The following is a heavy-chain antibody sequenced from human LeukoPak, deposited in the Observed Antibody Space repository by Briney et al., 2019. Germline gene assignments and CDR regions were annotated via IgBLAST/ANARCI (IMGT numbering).Heavy chain of an antibody. CDR2: IYYSGST. CDR1: GGSISSSGYY. D-gene: IGHD1-26*01. Sequence: ASETLSLTCTVSGGSISSSGYYWGWIRQPPRKGLEWIASIYYSGSTYYNPSLKSRVTISVDTSKNQLSLKLGSLTAADTAVYYCARHEYSGSYYGLSWFDPWGQGTLVTVSS. J-gene: IGHJ5*02. V-gene: IGHV4-39*01. CDR3: ARHEYSGSYYGLSWFDP.